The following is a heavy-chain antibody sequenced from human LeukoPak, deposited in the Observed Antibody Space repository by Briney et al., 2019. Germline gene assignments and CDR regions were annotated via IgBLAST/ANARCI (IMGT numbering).Heavy chain of an antibody. CDR1: GFTFSSTH. CDR2: ISSDGSHK. J-gene: IGHJ4*02. V-gene: IGHV3-30*18. D-gene: IGHD6-19*01. Sequence: GGSLRLSCAASGFTFSSTHMHWVRQAPGKGLEWVAIISSDGSHKYYADSVKGRFTFSRDNSKNTLYLQMNGLRAEDTAVYYCAKDLMGGWSLDHWGQGTLLTVSS. CDR3: AKDLMGGWSLDH.